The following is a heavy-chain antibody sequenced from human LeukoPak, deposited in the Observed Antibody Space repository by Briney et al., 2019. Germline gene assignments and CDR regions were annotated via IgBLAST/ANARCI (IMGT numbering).Heavy chain of an antibody. CDR1: GFTVRSNY. J-gene: IGHJ4*02. D-gene: IGHD4-17*01. CDR3: ARVEPTATTGDLFDY. Sequence: GGSLRLSCAASGFTVRSNYMSWVRQAPGKGLEWVLVIYSGGSTYHADSVKGRFTISRDDSKNTLFLQMNSLRAEDTAVYYCARVEPTATTGDLFDYWGQGALVTVSS. CDR2: IYSGGST. V-gene: IGHV3-66*01.